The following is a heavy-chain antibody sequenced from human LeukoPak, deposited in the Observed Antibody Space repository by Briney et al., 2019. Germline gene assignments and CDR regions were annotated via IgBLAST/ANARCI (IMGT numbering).Heavy chain of an antibody. CDR1: VYSLIDLS. CDR2: FDSENNKM. J-gene: IGHJ4*02. CDR3: VRAHDNDVRSGYSYDY. D-gene: IGHD3-3*01. Sequence: ASVTLSFMISVYSLIDLSIHWVREAPGKGLAWMGGFDSENNKMDYSQKFQGRVTINEDTSGDTSYMELTILRAEDTAVYYGVRAHDNDVRSGYSYDYWGQGTLVTVSS. V-gene: IGHV1-24*01.